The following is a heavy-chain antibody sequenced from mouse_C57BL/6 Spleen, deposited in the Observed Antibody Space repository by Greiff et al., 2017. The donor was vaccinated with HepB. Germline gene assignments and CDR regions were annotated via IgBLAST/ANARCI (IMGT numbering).Heavy chain of an antibody. D-gene: IGHD1-1*01. CDR2: IDPSDSET. J-gene: IGHJ4*01. Sequence: VQLQQPGAELVRPGSSVKLSCKASGYTFTSYWMHWVKQRPIQGLEWIGNIDPSDSETHYNQKFKDKATLTVDKSSSTAYMQLSSLTSEDSAVYFCARGGRGDYAMDYWGQGTSVTVSS. CDR1: GYTFTSYW. CDR3: ARGGRGDYAMDY. V-gene: IGHV1-52*01.